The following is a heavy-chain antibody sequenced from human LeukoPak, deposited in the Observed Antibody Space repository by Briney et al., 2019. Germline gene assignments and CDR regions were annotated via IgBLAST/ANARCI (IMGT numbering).Heavy chain of an antibody. J-gene: IGHJ4*02. CDR2: ISGSGGST. Sequence: GGSLRLSCAASGFTFSSYAMSWVRQAPGKGLEWVSAISGSGGSTYYADSVKGRFTISRDNSKNTLYLQMNRLRAEDTAVYYCAKDGAYCGGDCYPFYFDYWGQGTLVTVSS. CDR1: GFTFSSYA. D-gene: IGHD2-21*02. V-gene: IGHV3-23*01. CDR3: AKDGAYCGGDCYPFYFDY.